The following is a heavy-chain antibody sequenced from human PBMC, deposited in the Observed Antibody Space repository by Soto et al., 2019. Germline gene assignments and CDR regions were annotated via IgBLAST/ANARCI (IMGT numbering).Heavy chain of an antibody. V-gene: IGHV2-5*02. D-gene: IGHD3-22*01. CDR2: IYWDDDK. Sequence: GLDLEWLALIYWDDDKRYSPSLKSRLTITKDTSKNQVVLTMTNMDPVDTATYYCAHRRCRRCSGYFLWWGQGTLVTVSS. J-gene: IGHJ4*02. CDR3: AHRRCRRCSGYFLW.